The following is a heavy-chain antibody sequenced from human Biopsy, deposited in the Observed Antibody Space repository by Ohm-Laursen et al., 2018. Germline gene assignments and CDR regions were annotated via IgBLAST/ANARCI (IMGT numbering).Heavy chain of an antibody. J-gene: IGHJ4*02. CDR3: AGGEGTFGDRIVSLDS. V-gene: IGHV1-18*01. Sequence: ASVKASCKTSGYNFISYSINWVRQAPGQGLEWMGWIRPLNGDTKYGQKFQDRVTMTTDTSTSTVYMELTSLRSDDPAVYYCAGGEGTFGDRIVSLDSWGQGTLVTVSS. D-gene: IGHD3-16*01. CDR1: GYNFISYS. CDR2: IRPLNGDT.